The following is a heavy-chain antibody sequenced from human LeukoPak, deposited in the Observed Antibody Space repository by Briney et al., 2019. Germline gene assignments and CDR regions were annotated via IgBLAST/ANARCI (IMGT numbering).Heavy chain of an antibody. CDR3: ARSYYYDSSGYPDAFDI. J-gene: IGHJ3*02. D-gene: IGHD3-22*01. V-gene: IGHV4-39*01. CDR1: GGSISSSSYY. Sequence: SETLSLTCTVSGGSISSSSYYWGWIRQPPGKGLEWIGSIYYSGSTYYNPSLKSRVTISVDTSMNQFSLKLSSVTAADTAVYYCARSYYYDSSGYPDAFDIWGQGTMVTVSS. CDR2: IYYSGST.